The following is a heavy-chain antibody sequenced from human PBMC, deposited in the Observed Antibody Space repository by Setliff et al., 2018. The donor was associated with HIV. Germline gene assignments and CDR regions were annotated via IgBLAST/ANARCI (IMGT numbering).Heavy chain of an antibody. Sequence: LRLSCVASGFTFNSAWMTWVRQAPGKGLEWVGFIRGKAYGGTTEYAASVKGRFTISRDDSKSIAYLQMNSLKTEDTALYYCTRDPKYYDFWSGYPHPFDYWGQGTLVTVSS. V-gene: IGHV3-49*02. D-gene: IGHD3-3*01. CDR1: GFTFNSAW. CDR2: IRGKAYGGTT. J-gene: IGHJ4*02. CDR3: TRDPKYYDFWSGYPHPFDY.